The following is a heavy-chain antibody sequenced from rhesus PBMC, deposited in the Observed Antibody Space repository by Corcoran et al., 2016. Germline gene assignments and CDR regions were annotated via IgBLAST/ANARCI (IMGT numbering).Heavy chain of an antibody. V-gene: IGHV4-173*01. J-gene: IGHJ4*01. CDR2: ISGSRGRP. CDR3: ARDLVGFDY. CDR1: GGSISSNY. Sequence: QVHLQESGPGLVKPSETLSLTCAVSGGSISSNYWSWIRQPPGKGLEWIGRISGSRGRPDSDPSLKSRVTISPDTSKNQFSLKLSSVTAADTAVYYCARDLVGFDYWGQGVLVTVSS. D-gene: IGHD2-21*01.